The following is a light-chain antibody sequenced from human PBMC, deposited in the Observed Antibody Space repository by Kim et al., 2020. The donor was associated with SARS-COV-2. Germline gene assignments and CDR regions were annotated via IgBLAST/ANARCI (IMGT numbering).Light chain of an antibody. V-gene: IGKV3-15*01. CDR2: GAS. CDR3: KKYNNWPPVLT. CDR1: QSVSSN. Sequence: EIVMTQSPATLSVSPGERATLSCRASQSVSSNLAWYQQKPGQAPRLLIYGASTRATGIPARFSGSGSGTEFTLTISSLQSEDFVVYYCKKYNNWPPVLTFVGGTKMDIK. J-gene: IGKJ4*01.